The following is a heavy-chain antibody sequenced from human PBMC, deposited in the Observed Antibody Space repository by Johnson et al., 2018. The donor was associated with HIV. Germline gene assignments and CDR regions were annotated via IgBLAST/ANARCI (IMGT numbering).Heavy chain of an antibody. CDR3: AKDQALTYDFWSGPPLDAFDI. V-gene: IGHV3-30*18. J-gene: IGHJ3*02. CDR1: GFTFSSYG. Sequence: QMQLVESGGGVVQPGRSLRLSCAASGFTFSSYGMHWVRQAPGKGLEWVAVISYDGSNKYYADSVKGRFTISRDNSKNTLYLQMNSLRAEDTAVYYCAKDQALTYDFWSGPPLDAFDIWGQGTMVTVSS. D-gene: IGHD3-3*01. CDR2: ISYDGSNK.